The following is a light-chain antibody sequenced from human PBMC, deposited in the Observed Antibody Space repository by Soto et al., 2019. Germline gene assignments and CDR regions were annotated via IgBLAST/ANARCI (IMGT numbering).Light chain of an antibody. CDR1: QSISDW. CDR2: KAP. Sequence: DVQLNQSPSTLSASIGDRVIITCRASQSISDWLAWYQQKPGRAPRLLIYKAPSLENGVPSRFSGSGSGTDFNLTISGLQPDDFATYYCQQYNGYLFGPGTKVDV. V-gene: IGKV1-5*03. J-gene: IGKJ3*01. CDR3: QQYNGYL.